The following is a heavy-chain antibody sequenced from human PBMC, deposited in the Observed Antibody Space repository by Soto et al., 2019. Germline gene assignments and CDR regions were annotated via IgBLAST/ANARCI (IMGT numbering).Heavy chain of an antibody. Sequence: GGSLRLSCAASGFSFNNYVMHWVRQAPGKGLEWVAVIWYDGSNKYYADSVKGRFSISRDNSKNTLYLQMNSLRAEDTAVYYCARDMGYCSGGTWYYFDYWGQGTLVTVSS. CDR1: GFSFNNYV. V-gene: IGHV3-33*01. CDR2: IWYDGSNK. J-gene: IGHJ4*02. CDR3: ARDMGYCSGGTWYYFDY. D-gene: IGHD2-15*01.